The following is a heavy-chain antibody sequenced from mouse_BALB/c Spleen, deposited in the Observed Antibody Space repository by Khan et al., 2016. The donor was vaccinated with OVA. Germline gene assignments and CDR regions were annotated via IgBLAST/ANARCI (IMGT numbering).Heavy chain of an antibody. Sequence: QVQLQQSGAELAKPGASVNLSCKASGYTFTSYWMHWVKQRPGQGLEWIGYINPSTCYSEYIQKFKDKPTLTADKSSRTASMQLIRMTSEDSAVNYCENYYGSSYDMDYWGQGTSITVSS. J-gene: IGHJ4*01. V-gene: IGHV1-7*01. CDR2: INPSTCYS. CDR1: GYTFTSYW. D-gene: IGHD1-1*01. CDR3: ENYYGSSYDMDY.